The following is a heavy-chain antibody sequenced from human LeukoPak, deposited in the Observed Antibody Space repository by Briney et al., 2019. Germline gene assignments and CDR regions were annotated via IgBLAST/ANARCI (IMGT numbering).Heavy chain of an antibody. CDR1: GFTFSSYE. J-gene: IGHJ4*02. D-gene: IGHD6-19*01. V-gene: IGHV3-48*03. CDR3: ARESIAVAGAPFDY. CDR2: IRSGSTI. Sequence: LPGASLRLSCAASGFTFSSYEMNWVRQDPGKWLEWVSYIRSGSTIYDADSVKGRFTISRDNAKNSLYLQMNSLRAEDTAVYYCARESIAVAGAPFDYWGQGTLVTVSS.